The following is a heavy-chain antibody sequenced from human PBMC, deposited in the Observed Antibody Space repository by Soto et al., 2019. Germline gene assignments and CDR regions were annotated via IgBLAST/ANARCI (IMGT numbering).Heavy chain of an antibody. J-gene: IGHJ6*02. V-gene: IGHV3-21*01. CDR2: ISSRSDI. Sequence: GSLRLSCVGSGFTFSTYSINWVRQAPGKGLEWVSSISSRSDIYYADSVKGRFTISRDNAKNSVSLQMNSLRAEDTAVYYCAREYPAWHLAYGLDVWGQGTTATVSS. CDR1: GFTFSTYS. CDR3: AREYPAWHLAYGLDV.